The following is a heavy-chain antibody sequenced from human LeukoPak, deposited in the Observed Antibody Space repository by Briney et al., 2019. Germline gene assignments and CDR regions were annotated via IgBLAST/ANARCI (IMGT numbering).Heavy chain of an antibody. V-gene: IGHV1-18*01. CDR3: ARDRYGVRSGSCDY. Sequence: ASVKVSCKASGYTFTTYGIVWLRQAPGEGLEWMGWISPYNDNTNYAQKLQGRVTMTTDTSTSTAYMELRSLRYDDTAVYYCARDRYGVRSGSCDYWGQGTLVTVSS. J-gene: IGHJ4*02. D-gene: IGHD1-26*01. CDR2: ISPYNDNT. CDR1: GYTFTTYG.